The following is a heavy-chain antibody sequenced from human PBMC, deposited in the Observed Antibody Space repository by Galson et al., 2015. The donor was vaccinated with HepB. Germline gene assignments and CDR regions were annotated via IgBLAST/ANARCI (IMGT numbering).Heavy chain of an antibody. V-gene: IGHV1-3*01. CDR3: ARVYYYFLTGYYEEYDY. J-gene: IGHJ4*02. CDR1: GYTFTSYA. Sequence: SVKVSCKASGYTFTSYAMHWARPAPGQRLEWMGWINAGNGNTKYSHKFQGRVTITRDTSASTAYMEMSSLRSEDTAVYYCARVYYYFLTGYYEEYDYWGQGTLVTVSS. CDR2: INAGNGNT. D-gene: IGHD3-9*01.